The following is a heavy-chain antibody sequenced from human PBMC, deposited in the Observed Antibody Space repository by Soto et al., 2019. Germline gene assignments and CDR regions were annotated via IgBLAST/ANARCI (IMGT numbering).Heavy chain of an antibody. V-gene: IGHV5-51*01. CDR1: GNIITDYW. Sequence: PGESREISGRSSGNIITDYWIGWVRQMPGKCLEWMGISFPGDSDTRYSPTFQGQVTISADKSTNTAYLQCSSKKASDTAIFHSERSHTLRSRITGTTIAAFDDGAQGTLVPVSS. CDR3: ERSHTLRSRITGTTIAAFDD. J-gene: IGHJ4*02. CDR2: SFPGDSDT. D-gene: IGHD1-7*01.